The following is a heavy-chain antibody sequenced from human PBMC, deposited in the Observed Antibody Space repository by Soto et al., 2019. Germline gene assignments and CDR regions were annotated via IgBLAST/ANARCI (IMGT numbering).Heavy chain of an antibody. CDR3: ARVPTIFGVVKAHYYYYSGMDV. Sequence: QVQLVQSGAEVKKPGSSVKVSCKASGGTFSSYAISWVRQAPGQGLEWMGGIIPIFGTANYAQKFQGRVTITADESTSTAYMELSSLRSEDTAVYYCARVPTIFGVVKAHYYYYSGMDVWGQGTTVTVSS. CDR1: GGTFSSYA. D-gene: IGHD3-3*01. CDR2: IIPIFGTA. V-gene: IGHV1-69*01. J-gene: IGHJ6*02.